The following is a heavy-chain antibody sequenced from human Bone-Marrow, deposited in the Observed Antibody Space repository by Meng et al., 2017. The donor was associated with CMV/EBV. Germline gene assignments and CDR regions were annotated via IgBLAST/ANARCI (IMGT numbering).Heavy chain of an antibody. V-gene: IGHV1-69*10. J-gene: IGHJ4*02. CDR3: ARELYASGVGGFFDY. CDR1: GGTFSSYA. Sequence: SVKVSCKASGGTFSSYAISWVRQAPGQGLEWMGGIIPILGIANYAQKFQGRVTITADKSTSTAYMELSSLRSEDTAVYYCARELYASGVGGFFDYWGQGTLVTVSS. D-gene: IGHD3-10*01. CDR2: IIPILGIA.